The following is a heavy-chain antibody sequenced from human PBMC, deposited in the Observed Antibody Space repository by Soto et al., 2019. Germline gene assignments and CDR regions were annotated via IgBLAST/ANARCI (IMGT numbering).Heavy chain of an antibody. V-gene: IGHV3-74*01. D-gene: IGHD6-19*01. Sequence: EVQLVESGGGLVQPGGSMRLSCAASGFTFSVNWMHWVRQAPGKGLVWVSRIYSDERTTNYADSVKGRFTISRDNAKNTLYLKMDRMGDEDTSVYYCAEGGEKQWLAIDFWGQGTLVTVSS. CDR1: GFTFSVNW. CDR2: IYSDERTT. J-gene: IGHJ4*02. CDR3: AEGGEKQWLAIDF.